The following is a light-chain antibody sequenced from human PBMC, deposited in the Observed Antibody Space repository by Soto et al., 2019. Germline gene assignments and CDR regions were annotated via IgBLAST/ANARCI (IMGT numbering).Light chain of an antibody. CDR3: QQYNSYWT. CDR2: DAS. V-gene: IGKV1-5*01. J-gene: IGKJ1*01. CDR1: QSISSW. Sequence: DIPITQPPSTLSASVGDRVTITCRASQSISSWLAWYQQKPGKAPKPLIYDASSLESGVPSRFSGSGSGTEFTLTISSLQPDDFATYYCQQYNSYWTFGQGTKV.